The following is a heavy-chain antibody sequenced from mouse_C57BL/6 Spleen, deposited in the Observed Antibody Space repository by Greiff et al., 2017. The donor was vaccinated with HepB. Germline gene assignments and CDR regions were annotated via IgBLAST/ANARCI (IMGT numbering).Heavy chain of an antibody. D-gene: IGHD2-1*01. Sequence: VKLQQSGPELVKPGASVKISCKASGYAFSSSWMNWVKQRPGKGLEWIGRIYPGDGDTNYNGKFKGKATLTADKSSSTAYMQLSSLTSEDSAVYFCARSGNYVFAYWGQGTLVTVSA. CDR1: GYAFSSSW. V-gene: IGHV1-82*01. CDR2: IYPGDGDT. J-gene: IGHJ3*01. CDR3: ARSGNYVFAY.